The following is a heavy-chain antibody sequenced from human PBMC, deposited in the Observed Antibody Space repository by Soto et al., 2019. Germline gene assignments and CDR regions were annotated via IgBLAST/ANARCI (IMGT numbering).Heavy chain of an antibody. CDR1: GFTFSNYA. Sequence: SGGSLRLSCAASGFTFSNYAMTWVRQAPGKGLEWVSSIGYSGGNIYYADSVKGRFIISRDNSKNTLYLQMNSLRAEDTAVYYCAKARGNYDSFYFDSWGQGTLVTVSS. J-gene: IGHJ4*02. V-gene: IGHV3-23*01. D-gene: IGHD3-3*01. CDR3: AKARGNYDSFYFDS. CDR2: IGYSGGNI.